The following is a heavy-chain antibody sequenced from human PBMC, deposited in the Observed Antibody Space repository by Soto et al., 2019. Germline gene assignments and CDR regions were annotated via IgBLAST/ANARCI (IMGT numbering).Heavy chain of an antibody. CDR1: GFTFSSYA. CDR3: AKALYYDILTGYYTLYFDY. Sequence: VGSLRLSCAASGFTFSSYAMSWVRQAPGKGLEWVSAISGSGGSTYYADSVKGRFTISRDNSKNTLYLQMNSLRAEDTAVYYCAKALYYDILTGYYTLYFDYWGQGTLVTVSS. V-gene: IGHV3-23*01. D-gene: IGHD3-9*01. CDR2: ISGSGGST. J-gene: IGHJ4*02.